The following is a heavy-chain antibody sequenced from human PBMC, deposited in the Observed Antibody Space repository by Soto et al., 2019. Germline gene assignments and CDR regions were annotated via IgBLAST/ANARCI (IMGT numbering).Heavy chain of an antibody. D-gene: IGHD1-1*01. Sequence: PSGTLSLTCAVSGGSISSGGYSWSWIRQRPGKGLEWIGYIYHSGSTYYNPSLKSRVTISVDRSKNQFSLKLSSVTAADTAVYYRARDQGTGDFDYWGQGTLVTVST. J-gene: IGHJ4*02. CDR3: ARDQGTGDFDY. CDR2: IYHSGST. V-gene: IGHV4-30-2*01. CDR1: GGSISSGGYS.